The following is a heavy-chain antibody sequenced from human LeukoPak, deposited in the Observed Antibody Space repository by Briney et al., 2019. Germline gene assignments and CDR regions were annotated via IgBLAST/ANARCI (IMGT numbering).Heavy chain of an antibody. CDR1: GVSFSGYY. V-gene: IGHV4-34*01. CDR2: INHSGST. Sequence: PSETLSLTCAVYGVSFSGYYWSWIRQPPGKGLEWIGEINHSGSTNYNPSLKSRVTISVDTSKNQFSLKLSSVTAADTAVYYCATDESGAIDYWGQGTLVTVSS. J-gene: IGHJ4*02. CDR3: ATDESGAIDY.